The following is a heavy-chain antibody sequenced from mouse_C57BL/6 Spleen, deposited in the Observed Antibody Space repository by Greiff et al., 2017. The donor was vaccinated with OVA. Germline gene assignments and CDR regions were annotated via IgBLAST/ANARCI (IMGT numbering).Heavy chain of an antibody. J-gene: IGHJ2*01. Sequence: EVQLVESGPGLVKPSQSLSLTCSVTGYSITSGYYWNWIRQFPGNKLEWMGYISYDGSNNYNPSLKNRISITRDTSKNQFFLKLNSVTTEDTATYYCARGGLPRKNFDYWGQGTTLTVSS. D-gene: IGHD5-5*01. CDR2: ISYDGSN. CDR1: GYSITSGYY. V-gene: IGHV3-6*01. CDR3: ARGGLPRKNFDY.